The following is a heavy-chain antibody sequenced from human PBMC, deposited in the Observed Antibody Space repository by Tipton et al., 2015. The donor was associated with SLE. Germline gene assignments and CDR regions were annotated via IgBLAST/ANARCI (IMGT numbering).Heavy chain of an antibody. CDR1: GFPFSNFW. J-gene: IGHJ3*02. V-gene: IGHV3-74*01. CDR2: IDSQGSTT. CDR3: VRELDTFDI. Sequence: LSLTCAASGFPFSNFWMHWVRQPPGKGLVWVSEIDSQGSTTNYADSVKGRFSIYRDNAKKTLFLEMNSVRVDDTAVYYCVRELDTFDIWGQGTMVTVSS.